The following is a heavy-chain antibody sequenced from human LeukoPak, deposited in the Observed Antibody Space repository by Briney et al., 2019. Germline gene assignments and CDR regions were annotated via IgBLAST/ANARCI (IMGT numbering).Heavy chain of an antibody. J-gene: IGHJ4*02. D-gene: IGHD3-9*01. V-gene: IGHV3-48*03. CDR3: ARAAMDYDILTGYYNYFDY. CDR1: GFTFSSYE. CDR2: ISSSGSTI. Sequence: GGSLRLSCATSGFTFSSYEMNWVRQAPGKGLEWVSYISSSGSTIYYADSVKGRFTISRDNAKNSLYLQMNSLRAEDTAVYYCARAAMDYDILTGYYNYFDYWGQGTLVTVSS.